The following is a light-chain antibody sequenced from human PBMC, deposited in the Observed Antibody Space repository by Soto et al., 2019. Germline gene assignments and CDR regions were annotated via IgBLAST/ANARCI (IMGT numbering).Light chain of an antibody. Sequence: DIQLTQSPSFLSASVGDRVTFSCRASQGISTFLAWYQQKPGKAPKFLIYDASTLQSGVPSRFSGSGSGTEFTLTISSLQPEDFATYYCQQFNSYPITFGQGTRLEIK. CDR2: DAS. J-gene: IGKJ5*01. CDR1: QGISTF. CDR3: QQFNSYPIT. V-gene: IGKV1-9*01.